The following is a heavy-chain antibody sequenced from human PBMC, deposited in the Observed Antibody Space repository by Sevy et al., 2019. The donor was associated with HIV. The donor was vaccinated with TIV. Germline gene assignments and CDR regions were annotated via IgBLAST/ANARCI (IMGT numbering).Heavy chain of an antibody. Sequence: GGSLRLSCKASGFTFSTYSMHWVRQAPGKGLEWVSSISRTSTTTYYADSAKGRFTISRDNAKNSLYLQMNSLRDEDTAVYYCAREAYYYDSREENWFDPGGQGTLVTVSS. V-gene: IGHV3-48*02. CDR3: AREAYYYDSREENWFDP. CDR2: ISRTSTTT. J-gene: IGHJ5*02. D-gene: IGHD3-22*01. CDR1: GFTFSTYS.